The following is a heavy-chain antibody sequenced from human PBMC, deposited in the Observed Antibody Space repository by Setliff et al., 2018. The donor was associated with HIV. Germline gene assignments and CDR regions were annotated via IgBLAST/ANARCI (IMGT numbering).Heavy chain of an antibody. D-gene: IGHD3-22*01. V-gene: IGHV1-18*04. Sequence: GASVKVSCKASGYTFTAYGITRVRQAPGQGLEWMGWMSAYSGDTKYAQKIQGRVNMTRDTSTDTAYVELRSLRFDDTALYYCVRGYYYDKTGYGTFDIWGQGTVVTVSS. CDR1: GYTFTAYG. CDR3: VRGYYYDKTGYGTFDI. CDR2: MSAYSGDT. J-gene: IGHJ3*02.